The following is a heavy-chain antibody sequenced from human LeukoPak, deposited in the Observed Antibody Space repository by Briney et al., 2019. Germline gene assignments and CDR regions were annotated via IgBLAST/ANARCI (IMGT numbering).Heavy chain of an antibody. V-gene: IGHV5-51*01. CDR1: GYNFASYW. Sequence: GESLKISCKGSGYNFASYWIGWVRQMPGKGLEWMGIIYPGDSATRHSPSFQGQVTLSADKSISTAYLQWSSLKASDTAMYYCARRGYDDSSGSYDYWGQGTLVTVSS. CDR3: ARRGYDDSSGSYDY. D-gene: IGHD3-22*01. CDR2: IYPGDSAT. J-gene: IGHJ4*02.